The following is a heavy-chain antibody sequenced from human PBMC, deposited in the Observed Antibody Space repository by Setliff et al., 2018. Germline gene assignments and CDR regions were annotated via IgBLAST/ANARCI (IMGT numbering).Heavy chain of an antibody. V-gene: IGHV3-23*01. CDR1: GFRFRSYA. J-gene: IGHJ4*02. D-gene: IGHD5-12*01. CDR2: IAGSGLKT. Sequence: SCVASGFRFRSYAMVWVRQAPGKGLEWVSAIAGSGLKTYYTDSVKGRLSISRDESESTLYLHMNSLRPEDTATYYCARVHDGPFSYELKWISFDHWGQGDLVTVSS. CDR3: ARVHDGPFSYELKWISFDH.